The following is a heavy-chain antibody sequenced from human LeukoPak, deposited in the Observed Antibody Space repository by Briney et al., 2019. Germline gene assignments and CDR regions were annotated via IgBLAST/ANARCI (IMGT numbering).Heavy chain of an antibody. CDR1: GYTFTGYY. CDR3: AREEEGFDP. J-gene: IGHJ5*02. V-gene: IGHV1-18*04. CDR2: ISAYNGNT. Sequence: ASVKVSCKASGYTFTGYYMHWVRQAPGQGLEWMGWISAYNGNTNYAQKLQGRVTMTTDTSTSTAYMELRSLRSDDTAVYYRAREEEGFDPWGQGTLVTVSS.